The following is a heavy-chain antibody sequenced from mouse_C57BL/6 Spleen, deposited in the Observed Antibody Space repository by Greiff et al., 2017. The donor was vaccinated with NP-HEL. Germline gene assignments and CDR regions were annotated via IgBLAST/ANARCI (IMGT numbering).Heavy chain of an antibody. V-gene: IGHV1-19*01. CDR2: INPYNGGT. CDR1: GYTFTDYY. CDR3: ASDLGDGYSFAY. J-gene: IGHJ3*01. Sequence: VQLQQSGPVLVKPGASVKMSCKASGYTFTDYYMNWVKQSHGKSLEWIGVINPYNGGTSYNQKFKGKATLTVDKSSSTAYMELNSLTSEDSAVYYCASDLGDGYSFAYWGQGTLVTVSA. D-gene: IGHD2-3*01.